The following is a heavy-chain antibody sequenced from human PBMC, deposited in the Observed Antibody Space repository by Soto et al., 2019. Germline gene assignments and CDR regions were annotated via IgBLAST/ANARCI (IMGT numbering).Heavy chain of an antibody. Sequence: SVKVSCKASGGTFSSYAISWVRQAPGQGLEWMGGIIPIFGTANYAQKFQGRVTITADESTSTAYMELSSLRSEDTAVYYCARVRGAARNYYYYGMDVWGQRTEVTGS. CDR2: IIPIFGTA. J-gene: IGHJ6*02. D-gene: IGHD6-6*01. CDR3: ARVRGAARNYYYYGMDV. CDR1: GGTFSSYA. V-gene: IGHV1-69*13.